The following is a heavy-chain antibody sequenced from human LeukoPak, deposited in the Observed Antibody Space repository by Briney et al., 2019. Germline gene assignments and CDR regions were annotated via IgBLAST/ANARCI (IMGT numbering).Heavy chain of an antibody. CDR2: ISGSGGST. CDR3: AKDAKPYYYDSSGYYYAGAFDI. CDR1: GFTFSSYA. V-gene: IGHV3-23*01. J-gene: IGHJ3*02. Sequence: GGSLRLSCAASGFTFSSYAVSWVRQAPGKGLEWVSAISGSGGSTYYADSAKGRFTISRDNSKNTLHLQMNSLRAEDTAVYYCAKDAKPYYYDSSGYYYAGAFDIWGQGTMVTVSS. D-gene: IGHD3-22*01.